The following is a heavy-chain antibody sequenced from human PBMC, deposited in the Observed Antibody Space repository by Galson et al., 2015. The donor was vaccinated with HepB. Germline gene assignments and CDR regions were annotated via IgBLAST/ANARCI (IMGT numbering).Heavy chain of an antibody. V-gene: IGHV3-48*03. CDR3: V. CDR2: INGVGNT. J-gene: IGHJ6*03. Sequence: SLRLSCAASGFTSSRFEMNWVRQAPGKGLEWVSHINGVGNTYYADSVTGRFTISRDTAENSVSLQMKTHARGQFFYFMDVWGKGATVTVSS. CDR1: GFTSSRFE. D-gene: IGHD3-10*02.